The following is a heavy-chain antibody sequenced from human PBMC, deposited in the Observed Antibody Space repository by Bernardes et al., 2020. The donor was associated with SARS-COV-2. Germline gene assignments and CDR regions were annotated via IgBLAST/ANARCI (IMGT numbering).Heavy chain of an antibody. CDR3: STDPFTVVRYQHGDY. CDR2: IKVTTKGGTT. D-gene: IGHD2-2*01. CDR1: GFSFSRAA. Sequence: GGSLRLSCEASGFSFSRAAVNWVRQAPGKGLEWLDLIKVTTKGGTTDYAAPVKGRFTISRDDLQNTLYLEMKSLRTEDTALYYCSTDPFTVVRYQHGDYWGQGTLVTVSS. V-gene: IGHV3-15*01. J-gene: IGHJ4*02.